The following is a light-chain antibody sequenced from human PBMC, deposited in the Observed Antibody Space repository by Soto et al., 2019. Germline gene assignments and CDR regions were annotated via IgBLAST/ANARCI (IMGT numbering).Light chain of an antibody. CDR3: QHRSNWPLT. V-gene: IGKV3-11*01. CDR2: DAS. CDR1: QSVSSY. Sequence: EIVLTQSPATLSLSPGERATLSCRASQSVSSYLAWYQQKPGQAPRLLIYDASNRTTGIPARFSGSGSGTDFTLTISSLEPEDFAVYYCQHRSNWPLTFGGGTKVEIK. J-gene: IGKJ4*01.